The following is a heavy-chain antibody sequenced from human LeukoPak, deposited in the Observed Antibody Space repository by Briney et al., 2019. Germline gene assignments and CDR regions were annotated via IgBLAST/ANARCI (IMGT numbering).Heavy chain of an antibody. J-gene: IGHJ4*02. V-gene: IGHV1-18*04. D-gene: IGHD6-13*01. CDR3: ARDVGSSWYRGRGGVFDY. CDR2: ISAYNGNT. CDR1: GYTFTSYG. Sequence: ASVKVSCKASGYTFTSYGISWVRQAPGQGREWMGWISAYNGNTNYAQKLQGRVTMTTDTSTSTAYMELRTLRSDDTAVYYCARDVGSSWYRGRGGVFDYWGQGTLVTFSS.